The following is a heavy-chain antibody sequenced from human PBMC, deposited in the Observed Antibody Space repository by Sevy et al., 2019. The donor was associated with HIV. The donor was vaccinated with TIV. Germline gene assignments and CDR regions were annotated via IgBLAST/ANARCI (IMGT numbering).Heavy chain of an antibody. Sequence: GGSLRLSCTASGFTFGDYAMSWFRQAPGKGLEWVGLIRSKAYGGTTEYAASVKGRFTISRDDSKSIAYLQMNSLKTEDTAVYYCSSCYTYYYDSSGYYYYWGQGTLVTVSS. D-gene: IGHD3-22*01. J-gene: IGHJ4*02. CDR1: GFTFGDYA. CDR3: SSCYTYYYDSSGYYYY. V-gene: IGHV3-49*03. CDR2: IRSKAYGGTT.